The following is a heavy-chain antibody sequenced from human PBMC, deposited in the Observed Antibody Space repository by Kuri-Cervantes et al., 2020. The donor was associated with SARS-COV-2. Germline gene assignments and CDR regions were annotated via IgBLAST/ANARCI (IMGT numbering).Heavy chain of an antibody. CDR1: GGSINSYY. Sequence: SETLSLTCTVSGGSINSYYWSWIRQPPGKGLEWIGYISDSGSTNYNPSLKSRVTISVDTSKNQFSLKLSSVTAADTAVYYCARDPRYLARGGGFDYWGQGTLVTVSS. J-gene: IGHJ4*02. CDR2: ISDSGST. D-gene: IGHD1-14*01. CDR3: ARDPRYLARGGGFDY. V-gene: IGHV4-59*12.